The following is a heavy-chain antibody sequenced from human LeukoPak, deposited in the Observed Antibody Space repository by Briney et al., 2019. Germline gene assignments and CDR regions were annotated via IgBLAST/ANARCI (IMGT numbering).Heavy chain of an antibody. CDR2: FDRKNGEA. Sequence: ASVTVSFTFSGFTLADLSMHWVRQAPGKGLEWVGGFDRKNGEAIYAQRFRGRVTLTEDTSTGTAYMDLSSLSADDTAVYYCATGVFCATTTCPGYQHYYYFMDVWGKGTTVTVSS. CDR3: ATGVFCATTTCPGYQHYYYFMDV. CDR1: GFTLADLS. D-gene: IGHD2-2*01. J-gene: IGHJ6*03. V-gene: IGHV1-24*01.